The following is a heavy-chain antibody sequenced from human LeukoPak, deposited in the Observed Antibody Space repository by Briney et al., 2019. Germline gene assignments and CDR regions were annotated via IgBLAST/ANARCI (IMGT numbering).Heavy chain of an antibody. D-gene: IGHD4-17*01. Sequence: ASVKVSCKASGYTFANFDINWVRQATGQGLEWMGWMNPNTGNAGYAQKFQDRVTITWDASIRTAYMDLSSLRSEDTAVYYCARVDGDYVGYYYGMDVWGQGTTVTVSS. CDR3: ARVDGDYVGYYYGMDV. J-gene: IGHJ6*02. CDR1: GYTFANFD. V-gene: IGHV1-8*03. CDR2: MNPNTGNA.